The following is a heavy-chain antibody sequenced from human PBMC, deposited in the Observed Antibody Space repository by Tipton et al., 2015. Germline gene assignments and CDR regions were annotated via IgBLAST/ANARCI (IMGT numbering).Heavy chain of an antibody. CDR3: ARERDGDYYDSSGYEFDY. Sequence: SGFTFPSYAMNWVRQAPGKGLEWVSYISTSSGTIYYADSVKGRFTISRDNANKSLYLQMNSLRDEDTAVYYCARERDGDYYDSSGYEFDYWGQGTLVTVSS. J-gene: IGHJ4*02. V-gene: IGHV3-48*02. CDR1: GFTFPSYA. D-gene: IGHD3-22*01. CDR2: ISTSSGTI.